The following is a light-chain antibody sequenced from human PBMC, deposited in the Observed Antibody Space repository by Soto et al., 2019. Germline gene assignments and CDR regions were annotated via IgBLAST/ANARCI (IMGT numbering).Light chain of an antibody. V-gene: IGLV2-14*03. Sequence: QSALTQPASVSGSPGQSITISCTGTSSDVGDYYVSWYQQHPGKAPKLMIYDVSNRPSGVSNRFSGSKSGNTASLTISGLQAEDEADYYCSSYASSSTGVFGGGTKVTVL. J-gene: IGLJ3*02. CDR1: SSDVGDYY. CDR2: DVS. CDR3: SSYASSSTGV.